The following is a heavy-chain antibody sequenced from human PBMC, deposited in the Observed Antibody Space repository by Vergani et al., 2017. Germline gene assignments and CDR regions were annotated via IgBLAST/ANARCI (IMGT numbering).Heavy chain of an antibody. CDR3: AKWEAVAGIFDY. CDR2: IRYDGSNK. CDR1: GFSFSSFG. J-gene: IGHJ4*02. Sequence: QVQLVESGGGVVQPGRSLRLSCAASGFSFSSFGFHWVRQAPGKGLEWVAFIRYDGSNKYYADSVKGRFTISRDNSKNTLYLQMNSLRAEDTAVYYCAKWEAVAGIFDYWGQGTLVTVSS. D-gene: IGHD6-19*01. V-gene: IGHV3-30*02.